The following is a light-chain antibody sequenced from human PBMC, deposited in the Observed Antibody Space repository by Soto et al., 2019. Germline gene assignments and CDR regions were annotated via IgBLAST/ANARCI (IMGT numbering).Light chain of an antibody. CDR2: GAS. V-gene: IGKV3-20*01. CDR1: QTVTSY. J-gene: IGKJ5*01. Sequence: VVTPSPGTLSFSPGERATLSCRASQTVTSYLDWYQQKPGKAPSLLIYGASRRDTGIPDRFSGSGSGTEFTLTISRLEPEDFAVYYCQQYDSSPITFGQGTRLEI. CDR3: QQYDSSPIT.